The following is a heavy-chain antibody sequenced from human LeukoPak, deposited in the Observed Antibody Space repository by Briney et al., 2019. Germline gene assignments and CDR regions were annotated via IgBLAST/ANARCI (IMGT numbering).Heavy chain of an antibody. CDR2: TYYRSKWYR. J-gene: IGHJ3*02. V-gene: IGHV6-1*01. Sequence: SQTLSLTCAISGDSVSANSATWNWIRQSPSRGLEWLGRTYYRSKWYRDYAISVKSRITINPDSSKNHFSLQLNSVTPEDTAPYYCARDSDAFDIWGQGTMVTVSS. CDR3: ARDSDAFDI. CDR1: GDSVSANSAT.